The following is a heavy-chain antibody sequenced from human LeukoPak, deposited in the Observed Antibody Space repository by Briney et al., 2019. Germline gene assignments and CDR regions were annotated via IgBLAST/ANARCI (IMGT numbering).Heavy chain of an antibody. V-gene: IGHV3-66*01. CDR2: IYSGGST. D-gene: IGHD3-22*01. CDR1: GFTVSSNY. Sequence: HPRGSLRLSCAASGFTVSSNYMSWVRQAPGKGLEWVSVIYSGGSTYYADSVKGRFTISRDNSKNTLYLQMNSLRAEDTAVYYCARDSYDSSGGVYFDYWGQGTLVTVSS. J-gene: IGHJ4*02. CDR3: ARDSYDSSGGVYFDY.